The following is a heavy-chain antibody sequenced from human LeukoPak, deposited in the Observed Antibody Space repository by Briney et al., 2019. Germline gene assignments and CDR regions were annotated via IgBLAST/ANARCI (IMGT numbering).Heavy chain of an antibody. Sequence: ASVKVSCKASGYTFSSYGFSWVRQAPGQGLEWMGWINAYNGNTNYAQNLQGRVTMTTDTSTSTAYMELRSLRSDDTAVYYCARGSSGWLYYYYGMDVWGQGTTVTVSS. J-gene: IGHJ6*02. CDR2: INAYNGNT. CDR1: GYTFSSYG. CDR3: ARGSSGWLYYYYGMDV. D-gene: IGHD6-19*01. V-gene: IGHV1-18*01.